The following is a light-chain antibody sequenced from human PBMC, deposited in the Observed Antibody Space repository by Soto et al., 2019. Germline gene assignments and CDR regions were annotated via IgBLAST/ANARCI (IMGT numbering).Light chain of an antibody. Sequence: DIVLTQSPATLSSFPGERATLSCRASQAVNTRLAWYQHKPGQAPRLLIYQTSLRAAGIPARFSASGSGTDFTLTISDVQPEDFALYYCHQRQSWPRTFGQGTKVDIK. CDR2: QTS. CDR1: QAVNTR. V-gene: IGKV3-11*01. J-gene: IGKJ1*01. CDR3: HQRQSWPRT.